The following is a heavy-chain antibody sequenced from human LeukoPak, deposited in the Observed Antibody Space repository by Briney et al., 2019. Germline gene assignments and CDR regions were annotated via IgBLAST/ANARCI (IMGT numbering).Heavy chain of an antibody. V-gene: IGHV3-23*01. CDR1: GFTFSTYT. CDR3: AIDPNWGTHS. CDR2: ICSSGGGI. J-gene: IGHJ4*02. Sequence: PGGSLRLSCAASGFTFSTYTMHWVRHPPGKRLEWVSIICSSGGGIHYADSVKGRFTISRDNSKNALYLQMNSLRVEDTAGYYCAIDPNWGTHSWGQGVLVTVSS. D-gene: IGHD7-27*01.